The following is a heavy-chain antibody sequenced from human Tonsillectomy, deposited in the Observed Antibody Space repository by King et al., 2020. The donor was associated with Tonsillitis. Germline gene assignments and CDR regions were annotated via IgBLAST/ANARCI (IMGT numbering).Heavy chain of an antibody. D-gene: IGHD2-2*01. V-gene: IGHV3-11*01. J-gene: IGHJ5*02. CDR2: ICSSGHTI. CDR3: AREGSIVVVPAAGPNWFDP. CDR1: GFTFSDSY. Sequence: VQLVESGGGLVKPGGSLRLSCTASGFTFSDSYMSWIRQAPGKGLEWVSYICSSGHTIYYADSVKGRFTISRGNAKNSLYLQMNSLRAEDTAVYYCAREGSIVVVPAAGPNWFDPWGQGTLVTVSS.